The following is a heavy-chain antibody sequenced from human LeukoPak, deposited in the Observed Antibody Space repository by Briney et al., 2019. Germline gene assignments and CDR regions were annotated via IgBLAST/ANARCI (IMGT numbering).Heavy chain of an antibody. V-gene: IGHV3-23*01. D-gene: IGHD1-26*01. Sequence: PGGSLRLSCTASGFTYSDYAMNWVRQAPGKGLEWVSVISGSGRSTYYAASVKGRFSISRDNSKNTVYLQMSSLRAEDTAIYYCARELREHGVFDIWGQGTMVTVSS. J-gene: IGHJ3*02. CDR1: GFTYSDYA. CDR2: ISGSGRST. CDR3: ARELREHGVFDI.